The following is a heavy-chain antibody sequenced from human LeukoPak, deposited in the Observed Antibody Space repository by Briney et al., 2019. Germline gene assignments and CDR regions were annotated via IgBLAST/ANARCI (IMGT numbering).Heavy chain of an antibody. CDR1: GYTLTELS. D-gene: IGHD2-15*01. Sequence: GASVKVSCKVSGYTLTELSMHWVRQAPGKGLEWMGGFDPEDGETIYAQKFQGRVTMTEDTSTDTAYMELSSLRSEDTAVYYCAGFPGDCSGGSCYRRTGYFDYWGQGTLVTVSS. CDR2: FDPEDGET. J-gene: IGHJ4*02. V-gene: IGHV1-24*01. CDR3: AGFPGDCSGGSCYRRTGYFDY.